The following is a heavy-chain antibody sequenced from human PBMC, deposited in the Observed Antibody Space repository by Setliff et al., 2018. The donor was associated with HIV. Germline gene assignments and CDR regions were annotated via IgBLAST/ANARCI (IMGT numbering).Heavy chain of an antibody. V-gene: IGHV1-18*01. CDR3: ARSPGDYLFDY. D-gene: IGHD4-17*01. CDR1: GYIFTNYG. J-gene: IGHJ4*02. Sequence: GASVKVSCKASGYIFTNYGINWVRQAPGQGLEWMGWISAYNDNTNYAQNLQDRVTMTTDTSTSTGYMELSSLRSEDTAVYYCARSPGDYLFDYWGQGTLVTVSS. CDR2: ISAYNDNT.